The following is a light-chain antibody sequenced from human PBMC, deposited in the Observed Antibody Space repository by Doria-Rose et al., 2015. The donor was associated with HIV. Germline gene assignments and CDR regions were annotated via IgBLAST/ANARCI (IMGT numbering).Light chain of an antibody. CDR3: LLSYSGARWV. Sequence: LTCGSSTGAVTSGHYPSWFQLKPGQAPRTLIYLTTNIHTWTPARFSGSLLGGKAALTLSGAQPEDEAEYYCLLSYSGARWVFGGGTKLTVL. CDR2: LTT. J-gene: IGLJ3*02. V-gene: IGLV7-46*01. CDR1: TGAVTSGHY.